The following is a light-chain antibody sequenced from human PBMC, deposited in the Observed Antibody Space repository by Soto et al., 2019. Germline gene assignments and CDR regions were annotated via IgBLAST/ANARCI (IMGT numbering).Light chain of an antibody. CDR1: QSVSSSY. CDR2: AAS. Sequence: EIVLTQSPGTLSLSPGERATLSCRASQSVSSSYLAWYQQRPGQAPRLLIFAASSRATGVPDRFSGSGSGTEFTLTISRLEPEDVAVYYCQQYGHSPRTFGQGTKGEIK. J-gene: IGKJ1*01. V-gene: IGKV3-20*01. CDR3: QQYGHSPRT.